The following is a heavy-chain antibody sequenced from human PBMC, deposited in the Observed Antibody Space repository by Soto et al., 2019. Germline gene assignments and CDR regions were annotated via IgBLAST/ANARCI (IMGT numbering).Heavy chain of an antibody. CDR2: IIPIFGTA. Sequence: QVQLVQFGAEVKKPGSSVKVSCKASGGTFSSYAISWVRQAPGQGLEWMGGIIPIFGTANYAQKFQGRVTITADKSTSTAYMELSSLRSEDTAVYYCARDTIVVVPAAIPDYYYYYGMDVWGQGTTVTVSS. D-gene: IGHD2-2*02. J-gene: IGHJ6*02. CDR3: ARDTIVVVPAAIPDYYYYYGMDV. CDR1: GGTFSSYA. V-gene: IGHV1-69*06.